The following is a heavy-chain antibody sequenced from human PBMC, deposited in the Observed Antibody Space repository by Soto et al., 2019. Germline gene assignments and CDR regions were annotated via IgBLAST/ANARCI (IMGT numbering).Heavy chain of an antibody. Sequence: EVQLVESGGGLVQPGGSLRLSCAAYGFTFSSYSMNWVRQAPGKGLEWVSYISSSSSTIYYTDSVKGRFTISRDNANNSRYMQMNSLRDEDTAVYYCARSRAGGRYAFDYWGQGTMVTVSS. J-gene: IGHJ4*02. D-gene: IGHD2-8*02. CDR2: ISSSSSTI. CDR3: ARSRAGGRYAFDY. V-gene: IGHV3-48*02. CDR1: GFTFSSYS.